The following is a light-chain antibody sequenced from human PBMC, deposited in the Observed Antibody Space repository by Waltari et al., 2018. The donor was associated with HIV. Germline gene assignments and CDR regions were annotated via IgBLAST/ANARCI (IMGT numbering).Light chain of an antibody. Sequence: QSALTQPASVSASLGQSITISCITTSTDFTTYASVSWYQHHPAQAPQLLIYDANVRPSGAPFRCSGSKSGNTASLIISDVQPEDEAHYYCSSYFSPGGLVFGGGTKLTVL. V-gene: IGLV2-14*01. J-gene: IGLJ3*02. CDR3: SSYFSPGGLV. CDR2: DAN. CDR1: STDFTTYAS.